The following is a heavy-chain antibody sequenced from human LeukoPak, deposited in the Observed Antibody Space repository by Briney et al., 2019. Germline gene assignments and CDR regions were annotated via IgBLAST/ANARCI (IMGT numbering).Heavy chain of an antibody. CDR1: GGSISSGSYY. Sequence: PSQTLSLTCTVSGGSISSGSYYWSWIRQPAGKGLEWIGRIYTSGSTNYNPSLESRVTMSVDTSKNQFSLKLSSVTAADTAVYYCARGVVVAATPAQFDYWGQGTLVTVSS. V-gene: IGHV4-61*02. D-gene: IGHD2-15*01. CDR2: IYTSGST. CDR3: ARGVVVAATPAQFDY. J-gene: IGHJ4*02.